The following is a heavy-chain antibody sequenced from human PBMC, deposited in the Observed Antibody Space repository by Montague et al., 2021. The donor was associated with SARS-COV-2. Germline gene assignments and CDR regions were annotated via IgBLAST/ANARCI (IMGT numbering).Heavy chain of an antibody. CDR3: FLYSSSSRWFDP. CDR2: INHSGSA. V-gene: IGHV4-34*01. J-gene: IGHJ5*02. D-gene: IGHD6-13*01. CDR1: GGSFSGYY. Sequence: SETLSLTCAVYGGSFSGYYWNWIRQPPGKGLEWIGEINHSGSAKYNPSLKRRVTISVDTSKNQFSLKLNSVTAADTAVYYCFLYSSSSRWFDPWGQGTLVTVSS.